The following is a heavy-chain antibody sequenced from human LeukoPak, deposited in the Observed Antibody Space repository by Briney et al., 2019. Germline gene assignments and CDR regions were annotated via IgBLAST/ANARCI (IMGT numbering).Heavy chain of an antibody. V-gene: IGHV3-23*01. D-gene: IGHD3-22*01. CDR2: ISDNGGRT. J-gene: IGHJ4*02. CDR3: AKDSYDTSI. CDR1: GFTFSIYD. Sequence: PGGTLRLSCAASGFTFSIYDLTWVRQAPGKGLEWVSAISDNGGRTFYADSVKGRFTISRDNSRNTLFLQMNSLRADDTAVYYCAKDSYDTSIWGQGTLVTVSS.